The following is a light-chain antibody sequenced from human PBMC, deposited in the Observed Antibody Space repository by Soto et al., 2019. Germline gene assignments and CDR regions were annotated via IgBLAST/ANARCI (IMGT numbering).Light chain of an antibody. V-gene: IGKV2-30*01. CDR2: KVS. J-gene: IGKJ2*01. Sequence: DVVMTQSPLSLPVTLGQPASVSCNSSQSLVYSDGNTYLNWFQQRPGQSPRRLICKVSNRDSGVPDRFSGSGSTTDFTLKISRVEAEDVGVYYCMQGTHWPYTFGQGTKLEIK. CDR1: QSLVYSDGNTY. CDR3: MQGTHWPYT.